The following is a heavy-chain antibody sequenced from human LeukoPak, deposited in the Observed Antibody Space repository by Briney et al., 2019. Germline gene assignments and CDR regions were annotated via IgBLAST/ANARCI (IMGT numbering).Heavy chain of an antibody. D-gene: IGHD3-10*01. Sequence: GGSLRLSCAASGFTFSSYWMSCVRQAPGKGLEWVAKIKQDGSEKYYVDSVKGRFTISRDNAKNSLYLQMNSLRAEDTAVYYCARVLLSYGSGSIDYWGQGTLVTVSS. V-gene: IGHV3-7*01. CDR2: IKQDGSEK. J-gene: IGHJ4*02. CDR1: GFTFSSYW. CDR3: ARVLLSYGSGSIDY.